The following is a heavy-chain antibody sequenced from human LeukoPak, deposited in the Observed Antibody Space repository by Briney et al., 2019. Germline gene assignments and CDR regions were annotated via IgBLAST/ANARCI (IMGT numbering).Heavy chain of an antibody. CDR2: LYSGGST. V-gene: IGHV3-53*01. D-gene: IGHD2-15*01. CDR3: ARGSGGNYFDY. J-gene: IGHJ4*02. CDR1: GFTVSSNY. Sequence: GGSLRLSCAASGFTVSSNYMMWVRQAPGKGLEWVSVLYSGGSTYFADSVKGRFSVSRDNSKNTLYLQMNSLSAEDTAVYYCARGSGGNYFDYWGQGTLVTVSS.